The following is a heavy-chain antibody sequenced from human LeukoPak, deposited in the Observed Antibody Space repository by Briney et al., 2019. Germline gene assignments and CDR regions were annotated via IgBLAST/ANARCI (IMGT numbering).Heavy chain of an antibody. CDR1: GFTFSDYY. CDR2: ISSSGSTI. V-gene: IGHV3-11*04. CDR3: ARDWDVGYSYAFDY. J-gene: IGHJ4*02. D-gene: IGHD5-18*01. Sequence: PGGSLGLSCAASGFTFSDYYMSWIRQAPGKGLEWVSYISSSGSTIYYADSVKGRFTISRDNAKNSLYLQMNSLRAEDTAVYYCARDWDVGYSYAFDYWGQGTLVTVSS.